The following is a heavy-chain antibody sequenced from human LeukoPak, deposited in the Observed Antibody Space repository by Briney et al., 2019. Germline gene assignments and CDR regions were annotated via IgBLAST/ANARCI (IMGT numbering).Heavy chain of an antibody. J-gene: IGHJ6*03. CDR2: IYTSGST. V-gene: IGHV4-4*07. D-gene: IGHD2-2*01. CDR3: ARESPYCSSTSCYVVPYYYMDV. Sequence: SETLSLTCTVSGGSISSYYWSWIRQPAGKGLEWIGRIYTSGSTNYNPSLKSRVTMSVDTSKNQFSLKPSSVTAADTAVYYCARESPYCSSTSCYVVPYYYMDVWGKGTTVTVSS. CDR1: GGSISSYY.